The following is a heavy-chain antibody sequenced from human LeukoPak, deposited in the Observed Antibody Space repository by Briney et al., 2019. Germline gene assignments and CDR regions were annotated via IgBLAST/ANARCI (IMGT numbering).Heavy chain of an antibody. D-gene: IGHD2/OR15-2a*01. CDR1: GYTLTCYG. V-gene: IGHV1-18*01. CDR2: ISGYNGNT. J-gene: IGHJ4*02. Sequence: ASVKVSCKASGYTLTCYGISWVRQAPGQGLEWMGWISGYNGNTIYAQKLQGRVSMTTDTSTSTAYMDLRSLRSDDTAVYYCARDYCNNPTCHTREFDYWGQGTLVTVSS. CDR3: ARDYCNNPTCHTREFDY.